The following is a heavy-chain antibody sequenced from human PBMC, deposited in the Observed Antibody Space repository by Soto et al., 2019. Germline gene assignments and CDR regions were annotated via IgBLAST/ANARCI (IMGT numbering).Heavy chain of an antibody. J-gene: IGHJ4*02. CDR1: GFTFSSYA. CDR3: ASRPNYYFDY. Sequence: SLRLSCAASGFTFSSYAMHCVRQAPGKGLEWVAVISYDGSNKYYADSVKGRFTISRDNAKNTLYLQMNSLRAEDTAVYYCASRPNYYFDYWGQGTLVTVSS. V-gene: IGHV3-30-3*01. CDR2: ISYDGSNK.